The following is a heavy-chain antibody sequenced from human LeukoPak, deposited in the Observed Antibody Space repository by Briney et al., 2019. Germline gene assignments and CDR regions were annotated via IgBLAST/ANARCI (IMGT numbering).Heavy chain of an antibody. CDR2: IKEDGSEK. CDR3: ARDHSLVPPH. J-gene: IGHJ4*02. Sequence: GGSLRLSCAASGFTLSSHWMSWVRQTPGKGLERVASIKEDGSEKYYVDFVKGRFTISRDNAKNSLYLQMNSLRAEDTAVYYCARDHSLVPPHWGQGTLVTVSS. D-gene: IGHD2-2*01. V-gene: IGHV3-7*01. CDR1: GFTLSSHW.